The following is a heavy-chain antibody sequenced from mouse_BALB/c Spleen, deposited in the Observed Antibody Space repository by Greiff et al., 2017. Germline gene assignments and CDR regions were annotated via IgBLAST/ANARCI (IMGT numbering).Heavy chain of an antibody. V-gene: IGHV1-39*01. CDR3: AVRRYYAMDY. CDR2: INPYYGST. J-gene: IGHJ4*01. CDR1: GYSFTDYI. Sequence: VQLQQSGTVLARPGASVKISCKASGYSFTDYIMLWVKQSHGKSLEWIGNINPYYGSTSYNLKFKGKATLTVDKSSSTAYMQLNSLTSEDSAVYYCAVRRYYAMDYWGQGTSVTVSS. D-gene: IGHD2-14*01.